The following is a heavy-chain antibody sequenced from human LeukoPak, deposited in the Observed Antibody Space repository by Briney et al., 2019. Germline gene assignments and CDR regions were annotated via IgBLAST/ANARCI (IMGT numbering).Heavy chain of an antibody. Sequence: NSSETLSLTCAVYGGSFSGYYWSWIRQPPGKGLEWIGEINHTGSTNYSPSLKSRVTISVDTSKRQSSLQLSSVTAADTAVYYCASPTDYATHYYFAYWGQGTLVTVSS. CDR2: INHTGST. J-gene: IGHJ4*02. D-gene: IGHD4-17*01. CDR3: ASPTDYATHYYFAY. CDR1: GGSFSGYY. V-gene: IGHV4-34*01.